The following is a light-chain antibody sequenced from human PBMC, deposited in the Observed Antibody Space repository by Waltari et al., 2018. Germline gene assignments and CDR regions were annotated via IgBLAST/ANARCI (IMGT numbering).Light chain of an antibody. J-gene: IGKJ1*01. V-gene: IGKV3-15*01. CDR2: GAS. CDR1: ESVTTK. CDR3: EQYNDWPWT. Sequence: EVVVTQSPATLSVSPGERATLSCRASESVTTKLAWYQQKPGQPPTLLIYGASTRATGVPTSFSASGSGTEFPLTISSLQPEHAAVYYCEQYNDWPWTFGQGTKVEI.